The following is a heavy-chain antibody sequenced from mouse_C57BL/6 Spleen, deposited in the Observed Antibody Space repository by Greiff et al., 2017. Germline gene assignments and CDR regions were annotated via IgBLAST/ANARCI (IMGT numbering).Heavy chain of an antibody. J-gene: IGHJ1*03. CDR2: IWGDGST. CDR1: GFSLTSYG. CDR3: AKQGKGYDYPYWYFDV. V-gene: IGHV2-3*01. Sequence: VQLVESGPGLVAPSQSLSITCTVSGFSLTSYGVSWVRQPPGKGLAWLGVIWGDGSTNYHSALISRLSISKDNSTSQVFLKLNSLQTDDTATYYCAKQGKGYDYPYWYFDVWGTGTTVTVSS. D-gene: IGHD2-4*01.